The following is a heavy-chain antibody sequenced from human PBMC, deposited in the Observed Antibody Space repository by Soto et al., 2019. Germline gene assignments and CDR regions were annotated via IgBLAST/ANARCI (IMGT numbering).Heavy chain of an antibody. CDR1: GFTFSSYT. D-gene: IGHD2-15*01. CDR2: ISGSGGSP. CDR3: TKARSSGDTCYVPDY. V-gene: IGHV3-23*01. Sequence: GGSLRLSCAASGFTFSSYTMAWVRQAPGKGLEWVSSISGSGGSPYYADSVQGRFTISRDNYKNTVSLQMNSLRAEDTATYYCTKARSSGDTCYVPDYWGHGILVTV. J-gene: IGHJ4*01.